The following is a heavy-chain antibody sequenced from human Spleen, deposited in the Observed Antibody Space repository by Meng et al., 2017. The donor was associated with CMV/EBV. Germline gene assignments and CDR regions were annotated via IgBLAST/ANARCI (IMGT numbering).Heavy chain of an antibody. CDR1: SGSISGYH. Sequence: SETLSLTCTVSSGSISGYHWNWIRQPPGKALEWIGYIYYSGSTNYNPSLKSRVTISVDTSKNQFSLKLSSVTAADTAVYYCARGEDIVVVPAAMTFDYWGQGTLVTVSS. D-gene: IGHD2-2*01. J-gene: IGHJ4*02. V-gene: IGHV4-59*01. CDR3: ARGEDIVVVPAAMTFDY. CDR2: IYYSGST.